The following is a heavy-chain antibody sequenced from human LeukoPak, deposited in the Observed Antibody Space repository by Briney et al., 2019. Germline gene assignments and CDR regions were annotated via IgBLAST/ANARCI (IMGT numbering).Heavy chain of an antibody. D-gene: IGHD1-26*01. CDR1: GGSISSSSYY. CDR2: IYYSGST. Sequence: SETLSLTCTVSGGSISSSSYYWGWIRQPPGKGQEWIGSIYYSGSTYYNPSLKSRVTISVDTSKNQFSLKLSSVTAADTAVYYCARVQRWELLSAAYYFDYWGPGTLVTVSS. CDR3: ARVQRWELLSAAYYFDY. J-gene: IGHJ4*02. V-gene: IGHV4-39*01.